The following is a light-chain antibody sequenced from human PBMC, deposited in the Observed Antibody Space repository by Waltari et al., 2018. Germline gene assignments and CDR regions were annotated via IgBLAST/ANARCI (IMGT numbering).Light chain of an antibody. CDR1: QSLVHSDGHTY. V-gene: IGKV2-30*02. Sequence: DVVLTQSPLSLPVTLGQPASISCRSSQSLVHSDGHTYMNWFQHRPGQSPMRLIYKVSNRESGVPDRFSGSGSGTDFTLKISRVEAEDVGVYYCLQGTHWPRTFGQGTKLEI. J-gene: IGKJ2*01. CDR2: KVS. CDR3: LQGTHWPRT.